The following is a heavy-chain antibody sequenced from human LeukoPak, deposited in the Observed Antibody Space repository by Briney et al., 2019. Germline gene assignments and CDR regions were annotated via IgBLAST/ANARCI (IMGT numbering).Heavy chain of an antibody. CDR2: ISGSGGST. J-gene: IGHJ4*02. CDR3: AKDHTLYGDYYFDY. D-gene: IGHD4-17*01. V-gene: IGHV3-23*01. CDR1: GFTFSSYA. Sequence: GGSLRLSCAASGFTFSSYAMSWVRQAPGKGLEWVSAISGSGGSTYYADSVKGRFTISRDNPKNTLYLQMNSLRAEDTAVYYCAKDHTLYGDYYFDYWGQGTLVTVSS.